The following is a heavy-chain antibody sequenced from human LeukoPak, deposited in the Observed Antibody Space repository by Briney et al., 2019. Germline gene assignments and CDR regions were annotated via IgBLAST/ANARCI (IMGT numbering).Heavy chain of an antibody. D-gene: IGHD5-18*01. V-gene: IGHV4-31*03. CDR3: ARSGYSYGYGFVIDY. Sequence: SETLSLTCTVSGGSISSGGYYWSWIRQHPGKGLEWIGYIYYSGSTYYNPSLKSRVTISVDTSKNQFSLKLSSVTAADTAVYYCARSGYSYGYGFVIDYWGQGTLVTVSS. CDR1: GGSISSGGYY. J-gene: IGHJ4*02. CDR2: IYYSGST.